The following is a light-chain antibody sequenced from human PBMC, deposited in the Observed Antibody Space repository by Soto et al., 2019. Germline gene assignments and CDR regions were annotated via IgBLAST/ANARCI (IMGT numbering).Light chain of an antibody. Sequence: QSVLTQPPSVSGAPGQRVTISCTGSSSNIGAGYDVHWYQQLPGTAPKLLIYGNYNRPSGVPDRISGSKSGTSASLAITGLQAEDEAEYYCHSYDRSLSTSVFGGATKLTVL. CDR1: SSNIGAGYD. CDR3: HSYDRSLSTSV. V-gene: IGLV1-40*01. J-gene: IGLJ3*02. CDR2: GNY.